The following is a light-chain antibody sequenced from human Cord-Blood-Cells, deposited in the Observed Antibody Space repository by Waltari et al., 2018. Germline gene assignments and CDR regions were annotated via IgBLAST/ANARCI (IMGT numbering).Light chain of an antibody. CDR1: QSTLHSNGYNY. V-gene: IGKV2-28*01. CDR3: MQALQTLQTTLT. Sequence: DIVMTQSPLSLPVTPGEPASISCRSSQSTLHSNGYNYLDWYLQKPGQSPQLLIYLGSNRASGVPDRFSGSGSGTDFTLKISRVEAEDVGVYYCMQALQTLQTTLTFGGGTKVEIK. J-gene: IGKJ4*01. CDR2: LGS.